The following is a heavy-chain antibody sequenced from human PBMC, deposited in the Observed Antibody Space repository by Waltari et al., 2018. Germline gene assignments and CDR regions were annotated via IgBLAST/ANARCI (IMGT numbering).Heavy chain of an antibody. CDR2: ISYTGTT. J-gene: IGHJ3*01. D-gene: IGHD3-16*01. Sequence: WAWIRQPPGKGLEWTATISYTGTTYYNPSLKSRVTISVDTSKNQFSLKLSSVTAADTAVYYCATYVGVSIGTAAFDVWGQGTMVTVSS. CDR3: ATYVGVSIGTAAFDV. V-gene: IGHV4-39*01.